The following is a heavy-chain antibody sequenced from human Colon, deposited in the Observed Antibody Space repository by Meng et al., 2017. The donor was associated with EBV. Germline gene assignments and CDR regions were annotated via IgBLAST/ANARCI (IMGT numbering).Heavy chain of an antibody. CDR1: GGSISSVYW. CDR3: ARGGYYSFDY. V-gene: IGHV4-4*02. CDR2: IYHSGST. Sequence: QVQLQESGPGLVQPSETLSLSCAGSGGSISSVYWWTCVRQSPGKGLEWIGEIYHSGSTNYNPSLKSRVTISVDKSKNQFSLKLTSVTAADTAVYYCARGGYYSFDYWGQRTLVTVSS. J-gene: IGHJ4*02. D-gene: IGHD5-18*01.